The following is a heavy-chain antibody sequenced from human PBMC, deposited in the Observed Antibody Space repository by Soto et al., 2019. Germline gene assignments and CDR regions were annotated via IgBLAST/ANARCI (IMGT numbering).Heavy chain of an antibody. CDR2: IYYSGST. Sequence: QVQLQESGPGLVKPSQTLSLTCTVSGGSISSGGYYWSWIRQHPGKGLEWIGYIYYSGSTYYNPSLKSRVTISVDTSKTQFSLKLSSVTAADTAVYYCAITRRITMVRGGFDPWGQGTLVTVSS. J-gene: IGHJ5*02. CDR3: AITRRITMVRGGFDP. D-gene: IGHD3-10*01. CDR1: GGSISSGGYY. V-gene: IGHV4-31*03.